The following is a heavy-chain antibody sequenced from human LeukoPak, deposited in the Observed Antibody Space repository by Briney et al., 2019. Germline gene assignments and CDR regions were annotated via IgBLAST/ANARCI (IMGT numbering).Heavy chain of an antibody. D-gene: IGHD4-17*01. CDR1: GFTFSKYA. J-gene: IGHJ1*01. CDR3: AKDPNGDYVGAFSFQR. CDR2: ISRGTT. Sequence: GGSLRLSCAASGFTFSKYAMVWVRQAPGKGLEWVSAISRGTTYYADSVKGRFTISIDNSKNMLYLQMNSLRADDTAVYYCAKDPNGDYVGAFSFQRWGLGTLVTVSS. V-gene: IGHV3-23*01.